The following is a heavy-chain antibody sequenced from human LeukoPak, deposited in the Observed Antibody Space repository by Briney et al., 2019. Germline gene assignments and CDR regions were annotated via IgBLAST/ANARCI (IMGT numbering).Heavy chain of an antibody. CDR3: ARDPIRTSHPTLDY. J-gene: IGHJ4*02. Sequence: PGGSLRLSCAASGFTFSSYSMNWVRQAPGKGLEWVSYISSSSSTIYYADSEKGRFTISRDNAKHLLYLQMYILSDEDTAFYYSARDPIRTSHPTLDYWGQGTLVTVSS. V-gene: IGHV3-48*02. CDR1: GFTFSSYS. CDR2: ISSSSSTI.